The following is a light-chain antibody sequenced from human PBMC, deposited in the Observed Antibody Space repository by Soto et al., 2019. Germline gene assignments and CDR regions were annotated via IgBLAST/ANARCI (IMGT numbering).Light chain of an antibody. Sequence: QSALTQAPSASETPGQRVTISCSGGSSNIGRNTVNWYQQLPGTAPKLLIYSNNRRPSGVPDRFSGSKSGTSASLAISGLQSEEEADYYCAAWDDSLTDYVFGTGTKVTVL. J-gene: IGLJ1*01. V-gene: IGLV1-44*01. CDR2: SNN. CDR1: SSNIGRNT. CDR3: AAWDDSLTDYV.